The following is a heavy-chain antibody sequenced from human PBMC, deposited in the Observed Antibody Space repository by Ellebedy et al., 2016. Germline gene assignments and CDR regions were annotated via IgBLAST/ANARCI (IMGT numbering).Heavy chain of an antibody. CDR1: GFTFSNYW. J-gene: IGHJ4*02. CDR3: ARDRPYFDSSVSHPALDY. D-gene: IGHD3-9*01. CDR2: ISHDGSRT. Sequence: GESLKISXAASGFTFSNYWMSWVRQAPGKWLEWVALISHDGSRTYYAESVKGRFTISRDNSKTALYLRMNSLRVDDTAVYYCARDRPYFDSSVSHPALDYWGQGTLVTVSP. V-gene: IGHV3-30-3*01.